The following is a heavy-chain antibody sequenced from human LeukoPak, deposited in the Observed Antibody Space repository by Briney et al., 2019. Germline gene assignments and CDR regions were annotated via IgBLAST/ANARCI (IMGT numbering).Heavy chain of an antibody. J-gene: IGHJ5*02. CDR3: AKSGLRDGYSYAS. CDR2: ISDTGRLS. CDR1: GFTFSSSA. Sequence: GGSLRLSCAASGFTFSSSAMSWVRQAPGKGLEWVAAISDTGRLSYCADSVNGRFTISRDNSKNTLSLQMNSLRAADTAVYYCAKSGLRDGYSYASWGQGTLITVSS. V-gene: IGHV3-23*01. D-gene: IGHD5-24*01.